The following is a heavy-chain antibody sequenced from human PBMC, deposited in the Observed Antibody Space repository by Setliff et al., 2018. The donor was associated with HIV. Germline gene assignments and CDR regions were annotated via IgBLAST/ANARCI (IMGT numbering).Heavy chain of an antibody. Sequence: SVKVSCKASGDTYRNYAVNWVRQAPGQGLEWMGAISRFFNTTTYAHNFQGRVTITADASTSTGYMELRSLRSDDTAVYFCARGWGSPRDSQVRYISLDHWGQGSLVTVSS. CDR3: ARGWGSPRDSQVRYISLDH. V-gene: IGHV1-69*13. CDR2: ISRFFNTT. CDR1: GDTYRNYA. J-gene: IGHJ4*02. D-gene: IGHD3-16*01.